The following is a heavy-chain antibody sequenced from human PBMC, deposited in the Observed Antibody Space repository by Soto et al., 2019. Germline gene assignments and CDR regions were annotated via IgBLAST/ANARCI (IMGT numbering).Heavy chain of an antibody. Sequence: QVQLVQSGAEVKKPGSSVKVSCKASGGTFSSYAISWVRQAPGQGLEWMGGIIPNSGTANYAQKFQGRVTSTADESTSTAYMALSSLRSADTAVYYCARSQGSSTSLEIYYSYYYGMDGWGQGNTVTVS. D-gene: IGHD2-2*01. CDR1: GGTFSSYA. CDR2: IIPNSGTA. CDR3: ARSQGSSTSLEIYYSYYYGMDG. J-gene: IGHJ6*01. V-gene: IGHV1-69*01.